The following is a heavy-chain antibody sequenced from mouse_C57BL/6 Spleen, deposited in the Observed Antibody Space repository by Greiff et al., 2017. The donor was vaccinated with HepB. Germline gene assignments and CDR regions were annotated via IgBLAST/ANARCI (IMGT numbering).Heavy chain of an antibody. CDR2: IYPGSGNT. Sequence: VQLQQSGAELVRPGASVKLSCKASGYTFTDYYINWVKQRPGQGLEWIARIYPGSGNTYYNEKFKGKATLTAEKSSSTAYMQLSSLTSEDSAVYFCARSGYYYGSNDAWFAYWGQGTLVTVSA. D-gene: IGHD1-1*01. J-gene: IGHJ3*01. V-gene: IGHV1-76*01. CDR3: ARSGYYYGSNDAWFAY. CDR1: GYTFTDYY.